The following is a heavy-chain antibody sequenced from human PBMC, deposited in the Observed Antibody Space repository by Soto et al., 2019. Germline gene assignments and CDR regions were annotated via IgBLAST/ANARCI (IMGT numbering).Heavy chain of an antibody. V-gene: IGHV3-33*08. CDR3: ARDKGEVGVPAY. CDR2: IWYDGSNK. D-gene: IGHD1-26*01. J-gene: IGHJ4*02. Sequence: QVQLVESGGGVVQPGRSLRLSCAASGFTFSSYGMHWVRQAPGKGLEWVAVIWYDGSNKYCADSVKGRFTISRDNSKDTLYLQMNSLRAEDTAVYYCARDKGEVGVPAYWGQGTLVTVSS. CDR1: GFTFSSYG.